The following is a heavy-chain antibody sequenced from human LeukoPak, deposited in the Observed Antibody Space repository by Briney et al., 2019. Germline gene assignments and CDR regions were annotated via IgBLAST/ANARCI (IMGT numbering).Heavy chain of an antibody. Sequence: SETLSLTCTVPGYSISTGYYWGWVRQTPGKGLEWIGYIYYSGSTNYNPSLKSRVTISVDTSKNQFSLKLSSVTAADTAVYYCAREVAARYNWFDPWGQGTLVTVSS. CDR1: GYSISTGYY. V-gene: IGHV4-38-2*02. J-gene: IGHJ5*02. CDR3: AREVAARYNWFDP. CDR2: IYYSGST. D-gene: IGHD6-25*01.